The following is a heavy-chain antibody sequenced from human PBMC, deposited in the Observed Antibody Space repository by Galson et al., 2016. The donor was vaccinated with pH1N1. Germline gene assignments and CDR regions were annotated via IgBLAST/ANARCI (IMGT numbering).Heavy chain of an antibody. CDR3: AKVDGYYLGYFDY. Sequence: SLRLSCAASGFTFDDYAMHWVRQAPGKGLEWVSGISWNSGSIGYADSVQGRFTISRDNAKNSLYLQMNSLRAEDTALYYCAKVDGYYLGYFDYWGQGTLVTVSS. J-gene: IGHJ4*02. CDR1: GFTFDDYA. V-gene: IGHV3-9*01. CDR2: ISWNSGSI. D-gene: IGHD1-26*01.